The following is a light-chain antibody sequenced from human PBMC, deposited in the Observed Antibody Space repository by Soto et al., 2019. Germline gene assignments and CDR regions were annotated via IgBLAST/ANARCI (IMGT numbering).Light chain of an antibody. CDR3: QQYGASPPAT. Sequence: EIVLTQSPGALSLSPGEGATLSCSASESISSSYLAWYQQRRGQAPRLLVYSTSTRAAGISPRFSGSGAGRDFALPISRLEPEDSAIYYCQQYGASPPATFGGGTRVEI. CDR2: STS. V-gene: IGKV3-20*01. CDR1: ESISSSY. J-gene: IGKJ4*01.